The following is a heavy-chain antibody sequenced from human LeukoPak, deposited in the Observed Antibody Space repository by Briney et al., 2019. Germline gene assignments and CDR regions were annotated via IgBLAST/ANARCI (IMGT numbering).Heavy chain of an antibody. CDR1: GYSISSGYY. D-gene: IGHD5-18*01. CDR2: IYHRGST. CDR3: ARVLRGTAMVH. V-gene: IGHV4-38-2*02. Sequence: SETLSLTCTVSGYSISSGYYWGWIRQPPGKGLEWIGSIYHRGSTYYNPSLKSRVTISVDTPKNQFSLKLSSVAAADTAVYYCARVLRGTAMVHWGQGTLVTVSS. J-gene: IGHJ4*02.